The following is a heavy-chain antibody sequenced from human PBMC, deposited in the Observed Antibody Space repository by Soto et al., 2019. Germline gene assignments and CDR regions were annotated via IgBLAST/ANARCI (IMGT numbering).Heavy chain of an antibody. J-gene: IGHJ6*02. CDR1: GYTFTGYY. V-gene: IGHV1-2*02. D-gene: IGHD3-22*01. CDR2: IYPNSGGT. CDR3: ARVDSSGYYYYYYGMDV. Sequence: ASVKVSCKASGYTFTGYYMHWVRQAPGQGLEWMGWIYPNSGGTNYAQKFQGRVTMTRDTSISTAYMELSRLRTQDTAVYYCARVDSSGYYYYYYGMDVCGQGTTVTVSS.